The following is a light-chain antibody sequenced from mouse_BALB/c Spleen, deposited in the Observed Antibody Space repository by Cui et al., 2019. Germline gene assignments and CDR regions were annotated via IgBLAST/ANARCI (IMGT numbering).Light chain of an antibody. J-gene: IGKJ1*01. Sequence: TVLTQSPAIMSASVGKESPSCCSGNASVSYMDWYQQKSGTSPKLLIYSTSNLASGVPSRFSGSGSGTFYSLTISSVESEDAADYYCHQWSSYPWTFGGGTKLEIK. CDR1: ASVSY. CDR2: STS. V-gene: IGKV4-80*01. CDR3: HQWSSYPWT.